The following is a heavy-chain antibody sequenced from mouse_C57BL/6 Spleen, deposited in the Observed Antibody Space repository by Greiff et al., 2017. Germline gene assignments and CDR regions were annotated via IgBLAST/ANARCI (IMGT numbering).Heavy chain of an antibody. Sequence: QVQLQQSGAELVKPGASVKISCKASGYTFTDYYINWVKQRPGQGLEWIGKIGPGSGSTYSNEKFKGKATLTADKSSSTAYMQLSSLTSEDSAVYLCARGGPFITTVVSGAMDDWGQGTSVAVAS. CDR3: ARGGPFITTVVSGAMDD. CDR2: IGPGSGST. CDR1: GYTFTDYY. J-gene: IGHJ4*01. V-gene: IGHV1-77*01. D-gene: IGHD1-1*01.